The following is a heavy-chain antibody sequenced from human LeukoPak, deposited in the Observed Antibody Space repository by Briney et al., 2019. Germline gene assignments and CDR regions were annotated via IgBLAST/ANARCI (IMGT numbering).Heavy chain of an antibody. J-gene: IGHJ6*03. CDR1: GYTFTNYA. D-gene: IGHD1-26*01. CDR2: INAGYGDT. CDR3: ASGSGSYPDYYYYMDV. V-gene: IGHV1-3*01. Sequence: GASVKVSCKASGYTFTNYAMHWVRQAPGQRLEWLGWINAGYGDTKYSQKFQGRITITRDTSASTLYMELSSLRSEDTAVYYCASGSGSYPDYYYYMDVWGKGTTVTVSS.